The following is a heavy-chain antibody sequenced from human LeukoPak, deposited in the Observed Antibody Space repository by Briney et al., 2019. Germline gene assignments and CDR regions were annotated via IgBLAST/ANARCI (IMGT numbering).Heavy chain of an antibody. V-gene: IGHV3-23*01. J-gene: IGHJ4*02. CDR2: ISDDFGT. D-gene: IGHD2-2*01. Sequence: GGSLRLSCAASGFTFSSYAMRFLPRAPGKGREWVSAISDDFGTYHPDSVKGRFTISRDNSRNTLYLQMTSLRAEDTAVYYCARGNSGHCTGATCYALDYWGQGTLVTVSS. CDR3: ARGNSGHCTGATCYALDY. CDR1: GFTFSSYA.